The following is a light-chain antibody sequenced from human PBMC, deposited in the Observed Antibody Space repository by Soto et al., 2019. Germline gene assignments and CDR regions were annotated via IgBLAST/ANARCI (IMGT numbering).Light chain of an antibody. CDR1: QGISSY. CDR3: QQLNTYCA. J-gene: IGKJ5*01. V-gene: IGKV1-9*01. CDR2: AAS. Sequence: DIQLTQSPSFVSASVGDRVAITCRASQGISSYLAWYQQKPGKAPKPLIFAASTLQSGVPSRFSGSGSGTEFTLTISSLQPEDFATYYCQQLNTYCAFGQGTRLE.